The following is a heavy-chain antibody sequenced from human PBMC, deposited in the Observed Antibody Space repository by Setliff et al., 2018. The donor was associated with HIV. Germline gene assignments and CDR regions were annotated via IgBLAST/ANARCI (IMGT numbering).Heavy chain of an antibody. CDR1: GGSMSTYY. Sequence: PSETLSLTCTVSGGSMSTYYWSWIRQSPGKGLEWIGYIYTSGSTNYNPSLRSRVTISVDTSKNHFSLRLTSVTAADTAMYFCASVTLFVRFDFWGLGTLVTVSS. D-gene: IGHD3-10*02. CDR2: IYTSGST. CDR3: ASVTLFVRFDF. J-gene: IGHJ4*02. V-gene: IGHV4-4*08.